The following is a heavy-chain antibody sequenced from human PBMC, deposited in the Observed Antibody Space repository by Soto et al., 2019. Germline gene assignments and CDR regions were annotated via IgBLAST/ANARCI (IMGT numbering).Heavy chain of an antibody. D-gene: IGHD3-22*01. Sequence: ASVKVSCKASGYTFTSYAIHWVRQAPGQRLEWMGWINAGNGNTKYSQKFQDRVTISRDNSKNTLYLQMNSLRAEDTAVYYCAKDTYYHDRSGYYIFDYWGQGTPVTVSS. V-gene: IGHV1-3*01. CDR3: AKDTYYHDRSGYYIFDY. J-gene: IGHJ4*02. CDR2: INAGNGNT. CDR1: GYTFTSYA.